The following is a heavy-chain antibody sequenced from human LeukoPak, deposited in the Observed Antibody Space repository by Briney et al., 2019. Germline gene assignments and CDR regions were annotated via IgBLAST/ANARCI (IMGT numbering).Heavy chain of an antibody. CDR2: MNPDSGNT. CDR1: GYTFTSYD. D-gene: IGHD3-22*01. V-gene: IGHV1-8*01. Sequence: GASVKVSCKASGYTFTSYDINWVRQATGQGLEWMGWMNPDSGNTGYAQKFQGRVTITRNTSISTAYMELSSLRSEDTAVYYCARGLREPDSSGYYLPDYWGQGTLVTVSS. CDR3: ARGLREPDSSGYYLPDY. J-gene: IGHJ4*02.